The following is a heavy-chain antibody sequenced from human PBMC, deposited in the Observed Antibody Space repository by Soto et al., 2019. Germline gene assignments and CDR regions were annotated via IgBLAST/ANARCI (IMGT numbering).Heavy chain of an antibody. D-gene: IGHD2-21*02. CDR1: GGSISRGGYS. CDR3: ARAMVVTQNWFDP. V-gene: IGHV4-30-2*05. CDR2: IYYSGST. J-gene: IGHJ5*02. Sequence: PSETLSLTCAVSGGSISRGGYSWGWIRQPPGKGLEWIGYIYYSGSTYYNPSLKSRVTISVDTSKNQFSLKLSSVTAADTAVYYCARAMVVTQNWFDPWGQGTLVTVS.